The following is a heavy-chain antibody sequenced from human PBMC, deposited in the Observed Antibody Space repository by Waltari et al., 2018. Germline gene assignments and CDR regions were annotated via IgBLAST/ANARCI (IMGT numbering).Heavy chain of an antibody. CDR1: EGAFTGYY. CDR2: INDSGRP. J-gene: IGHJ2*01. D-gene: IGHD7-27*01. V-gene: IGHV4-34*02. Sequence: QVQLQQWGAGLLKSSETLSLTCGVYEGAFTGYYWAWIRQTPDNGLEWIGQINDSGRPNYNPSLERRVSISIDRSKRQFSLRLNSMTAADTAMYFCARGNWGGWFFDLWGRGTLVSVSS. CDR3: ARGNWGGWFFDL.